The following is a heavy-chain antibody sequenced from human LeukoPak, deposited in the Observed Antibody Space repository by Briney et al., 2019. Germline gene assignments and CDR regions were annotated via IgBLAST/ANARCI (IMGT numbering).Heavy chain of an antibody. V-gene: IGHV4-59*01. D-gene: IGHD1-26*01. J-gene: IGHJ4*02. CDR2: IYYSGST. CDR1: GVSISSYY. CDR3: AGGYSGSYYDQYYFDY. Sequence: SETLSLTCTVSGVSISSYYWSWIRQPPGKGLEWIGYIYYSGSTNYNPSLKSRVTISVDTSKNQFSLKLSSVTAADTAVYYCAGGYSGSYYDQYYFDYWGQGTLVTVSS.